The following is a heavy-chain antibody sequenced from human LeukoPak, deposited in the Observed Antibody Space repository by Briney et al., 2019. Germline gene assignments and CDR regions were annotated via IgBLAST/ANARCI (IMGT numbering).Heavy chain of an antibody. J-gene: IGHJ3*02. CDR3: AREAPYYYGSGSYSAAFDI. V-gene: IGHV1-8*02. CDR1: GGTFSNYA. D-gene: IGHD3-10*01. CDR2: MNPNSGNT. Sequence: ASVKVSCKASGGTFSNYAINWVRQATGQGLEWMGWMNPNSGNTGYAQKFQGRVTMTRNTSISTAYMELSSLRSEDTAVYYCAREAPYYYGSGSYSAAFDIWGQGTMVTVSS.